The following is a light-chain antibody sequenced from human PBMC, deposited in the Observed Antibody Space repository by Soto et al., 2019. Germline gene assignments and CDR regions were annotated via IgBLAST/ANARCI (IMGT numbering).Light chain of an antibody. V-gene: IGKV3-11*01. CDR1: QSVSPY. Sequence: EIVLTQSPATLSLSPGERATLSCRPSQSVSPYLAWYQQRPGQAPRLLIYDASTRATGIPARFSGSGSETDFTLTISSLEPEDFAVYYCQQRSNWPSLTFGGGTKVEIK. CDR2: DAS. CDR3: QQRSNWPSLT. J-gene: IGKJ4*01.